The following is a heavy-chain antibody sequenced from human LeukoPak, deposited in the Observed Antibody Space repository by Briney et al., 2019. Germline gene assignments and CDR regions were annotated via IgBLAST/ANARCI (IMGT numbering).Heavy chain of an antibody. Sequence: GRSLRLSCAASGFTFSSYGMHWVRQAPGKGLEWVAVISYDGSNKYYADSVKGRFTISRDNSKNTLYLQMNSLRAEDTAVYYCAKGVVPAAIWAGMDVWGKGTTVTVSS. CDR3: AKGVVPAAIWAGMDV. V-gene: IGHV3-30*18. CDR2: ISYDGSNK. D-gene: IGHD2-2*01. CDR1: GFTFSSYG. J-gene: IGHJ6*04.